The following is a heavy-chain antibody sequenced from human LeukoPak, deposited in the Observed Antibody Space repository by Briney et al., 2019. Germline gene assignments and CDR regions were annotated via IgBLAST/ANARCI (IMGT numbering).Heavy chain of an antibody. CDR2: IYSGGST. CDR1: EFSVGSNY. CDR3: AKVYGRSAGLFRTVATFDY. D-gene: IGHD5-12*01. J-gene: IGHJ4*02. Sequence: GGSLRLSCAASEFSVGSNYMTWVRKAPGKGLEWVSLIYSGGSTYYAASVKGRFTISSDNSKNTLYLQMNSLSAEDTALYYCAKVYGRSAGLFRTVATFDYWGQGTLVTASS. V-gene: IGHV3-66*01.